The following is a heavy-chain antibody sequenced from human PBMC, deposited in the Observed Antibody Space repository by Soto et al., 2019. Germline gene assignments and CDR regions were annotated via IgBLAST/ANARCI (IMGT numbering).Heavy chain of an antibody. V-gene: IGHV3-33*01. CDR3: ARDEGYGGYQVDY. CDR1: GFTFSSYG. J-gene: IGHJ4*02. D-gene: IGHD5-12*01. CDR2: IWYDGSNK. Sequence: QVQLVESGGGVVQRGRSLRLSCAASGFTFSSYGMHWVRQAPGKGLEWVAVIWYDGSNKYYADSVKGRFTISRDNSKNTLYLQMNSLRAEDTAVYYCARDEGYGGYQVDYWGQGTLVTVSS.